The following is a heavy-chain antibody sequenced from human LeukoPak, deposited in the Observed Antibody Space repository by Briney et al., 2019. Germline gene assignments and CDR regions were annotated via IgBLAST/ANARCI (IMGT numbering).Heavy chain of an antibody. CDR3: ARGDPHDYVWGSYRWDAFDI. CDR2: IYYSGST. J-gene: IGHJ3*02. CDR1: GGSFSGYY. V-gene: IGHV4-59*01. Sequence: SETLSLTCAVYGGSFSGYYWSWIRQPPGKGLEWIGYIYYSGSTNYNPSLKSRVTISVDTSKNQFSLKLSSVTAADTAVYYCARGDPHDYVWGSYRWDAFDIWGQGTMVTVSS. D-gene: IGHD3-16*02.